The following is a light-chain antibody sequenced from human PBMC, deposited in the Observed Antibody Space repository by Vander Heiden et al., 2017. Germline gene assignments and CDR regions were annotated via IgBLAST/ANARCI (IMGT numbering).Light chain of an antibody. CDR2: TAS. J-gene: IGKJ1*01. CDR1: QSIRND. CDR3: LQHNSYPRT. Sequence: DSQMPQPPTSLSASVGDGVTFTSRASQSIRNDLGSYQQKPGKAPKRLIYTASNWQSGVPSRFSGSGSGTEVTLTISSLQPEDFATYYCLQHNSYPRTFGQGTKVEIK. V-gene: IGKV1-17*01.